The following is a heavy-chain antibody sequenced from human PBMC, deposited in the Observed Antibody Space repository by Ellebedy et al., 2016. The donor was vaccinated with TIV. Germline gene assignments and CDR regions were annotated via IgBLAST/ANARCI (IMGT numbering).Heavy chain of an antibody. CDR3: ARGIVGANQPWNWFDP. Sequence: GESLKISXAASGFTFSTYSMNWVRQAPGKGLEWVSYISGGGSPIYYADSVKGRFTISRDNAKNSLYLQMNSLRDEDTAVYYCARGIVGANQPWNWFDPWGQGTLVTVSS. D-gene: IGHD1-26*01. V-gene: IGHV3-48*02. J-gene: IGHJ5*02. CDR2: ISGGGSPI. CDR1: GFTFSTYS.